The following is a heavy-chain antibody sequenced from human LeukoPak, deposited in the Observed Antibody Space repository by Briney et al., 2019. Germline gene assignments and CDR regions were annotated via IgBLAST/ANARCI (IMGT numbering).Heavy chain of an antibody. CDR1: GFTFCSYA. CDR3: ARVQGDIVVVPAALDY. D-gene: IGHD2-2*01. CDR2: ISYDGSNK. Sequence: GGSLRLSCAASGFTFCSYAMHWVRQAPGKGLEWVAVISYDGSNKYYADSVKGRFTISRDNSKNTLYLQMNSLRAEDTAVYYCARVQGDIVVVPAALDYWGQGTLVTVSS. J-gene: IGHJ4*02. V-gene: IGHV3-30*01.